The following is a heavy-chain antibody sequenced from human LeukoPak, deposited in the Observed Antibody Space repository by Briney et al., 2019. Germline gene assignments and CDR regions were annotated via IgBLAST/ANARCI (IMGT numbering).Heavy chain of an antibody. CDR3: ARGTINYFDY. Sequence: GGSLRLSCAASGFTFDDYAMHWVRQAPGKGLEWVSGVSWNSGSIGYADSVKGRFTISRDNAKNSLYLQMNSLRAEDTAVYYCARGTINYFDYWGQGTLVTVSS. D-gene: IGHD3-16*01. CDR1: GFTFDDYA. J-gene: IGHJ4*02. CDR2: VSWNSGSI. V-gene: IGHV3-9*01.